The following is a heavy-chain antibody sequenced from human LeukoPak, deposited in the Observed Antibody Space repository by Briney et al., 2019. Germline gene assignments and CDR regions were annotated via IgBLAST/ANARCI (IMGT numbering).Heavy chain of an antibody. Sequence: GGSLRLSCAASGFTFSSYWMHWVRQAPGKGLVWVSRINSDGSSTSYADSVKGRFTISRDNSENTLYLQMNSLRADDTAVYYCAKGGLVHRFDPWGQGTLVTVSS. V-gene: IGHV3-74*01. J-gene: IGHJ5*02. CDR1: GFTFSSYW. CDR3: AKGGLVHRFDP. CDR2: INSDGSST.